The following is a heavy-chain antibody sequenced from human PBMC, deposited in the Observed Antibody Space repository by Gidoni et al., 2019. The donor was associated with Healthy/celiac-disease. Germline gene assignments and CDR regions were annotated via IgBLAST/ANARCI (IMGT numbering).Heavy chain of an antibody. CDR2: IYYRGST. CDR3: AREVMGAFPN. J-gene: IGHJ4*02. V-gene: IGHV4-59*01. CDR1: GGSIRSYY. Sequence: QVQLQASGPGLVKPSETLSLTCTVSGGSIRSYYWSGIRKPPVKGLEWIGYIYYRGSTNYTPSLESRVTISVDTSKNQFSLKLSSVTAADTAVYYCAREVMGAFPNWGQGTLVTVSS. D-gene: IGHD1-26*01.